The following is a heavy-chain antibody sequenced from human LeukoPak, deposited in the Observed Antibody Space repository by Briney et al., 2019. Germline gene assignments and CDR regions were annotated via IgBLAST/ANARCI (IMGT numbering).Heavy chain of an antibody. CDR2: INHSGST. V-gene: IGHV4-34*01. CDR3: ARGGVGCSSTSCYRGRYYHYYYGMDV. CDR1: GGSFSGYY. Sequence: PSETLSLTCAVYGGSFSGYYWSWIRQPPGKGLEGIGEINHSGSTNYNPSLKSRVTISVDTSKNQLYLKLSSVTAADTAVYYCARGGVGCSSTSCYRGRYYHYYYGMDVWGQGTTVTVSS. J-gene: IGHJ6*02. D-gene: IGHD2-2*02.